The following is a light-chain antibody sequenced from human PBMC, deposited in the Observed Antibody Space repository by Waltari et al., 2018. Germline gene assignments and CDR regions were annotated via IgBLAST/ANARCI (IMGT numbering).Light chain of an antibody. CDR2: AAS. J-gene: IGKJ1*01. CDR3: QQSYSTPT. V-gene: IGKV1-39*01. CDR1: QSISSY. Sequence: DIQMTQSPSSLSASVGDRVTIPCRASQSISSYLNWYQQKPGKAPKLLIYAASSLQSGVPSRFSGSGSGTDFTLTISSLQPEDFATYYCQQSYSTPTFGQGTKVEIK.